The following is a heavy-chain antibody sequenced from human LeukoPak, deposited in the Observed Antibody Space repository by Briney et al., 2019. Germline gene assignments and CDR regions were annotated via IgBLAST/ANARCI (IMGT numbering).Heavy chain of an antibody. CDR3: AKRGNYYSFDY. Sequence: PGGSLRLSCAASGFTFSTYAMNWVRQAPGKGLEWVSAISDSGGRTYYADSVRGRFTTSRDSSKNTLYLQMNSLRAEDTAVYYCAKRGNYYSFDYWGQGTLVTVSS. CDR1: GFTFSTYA. CDR2: ISDSGGRT. D-gene: IGHD1-26*01. J-gene: IGHJ4*02. V-gene: IGHV3-23*01.